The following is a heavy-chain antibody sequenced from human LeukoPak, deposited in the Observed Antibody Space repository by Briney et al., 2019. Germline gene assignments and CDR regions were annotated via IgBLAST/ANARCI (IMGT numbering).Heavy chain of an antibody. CDR3: ARARGSGWLDFDC. V-gene: IGHV3-53*01. Sequence: GGSLRLSCAAPGFTVSSNYMNWVRQAPGKGLEWVSVLYSGGDTYYTDSVKGRFTISRDNSKNTLYLQMNSSRVEDTAVYYCARARGSGWLDFDCWGQGTLVTVSS. J-gene: IGHJ4*02. CDR2: LYSGGDT. D-gene: IGHD6-19*01. CDR1: GFTVSSNY.